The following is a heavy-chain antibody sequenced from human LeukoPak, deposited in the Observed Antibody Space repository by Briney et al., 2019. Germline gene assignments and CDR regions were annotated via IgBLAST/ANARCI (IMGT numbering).Heavy chain of an antibody. D-gene: IGHD4-17*01. CDR2: IYTSGST. V-gene: IGHV4-4*07. Sequence: SETLSLTCTVSGGSISSYYWSWIRQPAGKGLEWIGRIYTSGSTNYNPSLKSRVTMSVDTSKNQFSLKLSSVTAADTAVYYCARDIWGCDYGVWWFDPWGQGTLVTVSS. CDR3: ARDIWGCDYGVWWFDP. CDR1: GGSISSYY. J-gene: IGHJ5*02.